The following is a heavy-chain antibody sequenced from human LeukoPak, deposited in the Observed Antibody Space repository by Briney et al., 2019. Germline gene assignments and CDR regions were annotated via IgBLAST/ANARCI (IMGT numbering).Heavy chain of an antibody. Sequence: PGGSLRLSCAASGFTFSSYGMHWVRQAPGKGLEWVAVISYDGSNKYYADSVKGRFTISRDNSKNTLYLQMNSLRAEDTAVYYCAKCLYGSSSDYYYYGMDVWGQGTTVTVSS. V-gene: IGHV3-30*18. D-gene: IGHD6-6*01. CDR3: AKCLYGSSSDYYYYGMDV. CDR2: ISYDGSNK. J-gene: IGHJ6*02. CDR1: GFTFSSYG.